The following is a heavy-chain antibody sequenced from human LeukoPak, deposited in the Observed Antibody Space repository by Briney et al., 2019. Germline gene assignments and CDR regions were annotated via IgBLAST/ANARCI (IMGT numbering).Heavy chain of an antibody. CDR3: ARDPQKTGIAVAGTDY. Sequence: ASVKVSCKASGYTFTSYYMYWVRQAPGQGLEWMGWISAYNGNTNYAQKLQGRVTMTTDTSTSTAYMELRSLRSDDTAVYYCARDPQKTGIAVAGTDYWGQGTLVTVSS. CDR1: GYTFTSYY. V-gene: IGHV1-18*04. J-gene: IGHJ4*02. D-gene: IGHD6-19*01. CDR2: ISAYNGNT.